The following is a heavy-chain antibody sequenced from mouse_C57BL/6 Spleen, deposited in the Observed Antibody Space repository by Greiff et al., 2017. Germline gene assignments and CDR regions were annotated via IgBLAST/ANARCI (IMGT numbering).Heavy chain of an antibody. CDR2: ISSGSSTI. V-gene: IGHV5-17*01. Sequence: EVMLVESGGGLVKPGGSLKLSCAASGFTFSDYGMHWVRQAPEKGLEWVAYISSGSSTIYYADTVKGRFTISRDNAKNTLFLQMTSLRSEDTAMYYCATTGTKYFDVWGTGTTVTVSS. CDR3: ATTGTKYFDV. CDR1: GFTFSDYG. J-gene: IGHJ1*03. D-gene: IGHD4-1*01.